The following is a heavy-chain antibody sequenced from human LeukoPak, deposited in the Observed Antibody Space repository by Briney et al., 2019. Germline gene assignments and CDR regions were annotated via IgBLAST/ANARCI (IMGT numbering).Heavy chain of an antibody. V-gene: IGHV3-53*01. CDR2: IYSGGST. CDR3: ARGTYGDYYALAY. J-gene: IGHJ4*02. Sequence: AGRSLRLSCAASGFTFSSYGMHWVRQAPGRGLEWVSVIYSGGSTYYADSVKGRFTISRDNSKNMLYLQMNSLRAEDTAIYYCARGTYGDYYALAYWGQGTLVTVSS. CDR1: GFTFSSYG. D-gene: IGHD4-17*01.